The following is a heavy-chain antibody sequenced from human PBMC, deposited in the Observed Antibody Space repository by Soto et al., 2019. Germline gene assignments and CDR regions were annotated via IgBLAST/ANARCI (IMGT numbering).Heavy chain of an antibody. Sequence: EVRLLESGGGLVQPGGSLRLSCVGSGFTFSNYAVSWVRQVPGKGLEWVSAISSTADNTYYADSVRGRFTIPRDNFKNMVYLQMNWLRAEDTALYYCARRGYPLASYYGTDHWGQGTTVTVSS. CDR1: GFTFSNYA. CDR3: ARRGYPLASYYGTDH. CDR2: ISSTADNT. D-gene: IGHD5-12*01. V-gene: IGHV3-23*01. J-gene: IGHJ6*02.